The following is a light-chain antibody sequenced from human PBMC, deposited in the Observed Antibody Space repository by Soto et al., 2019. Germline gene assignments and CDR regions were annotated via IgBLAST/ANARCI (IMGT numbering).Light chain of an antibody. CDR3: QQSYSIPQT. J-gene: IGKJ1*01. Sequence: IQVTESPSSLSASVGDRVTITCRASQTITTYLNWYQQKPGKAPKLLIYAASSLQSGVPSRFSGSGSGTDFALTIISLQPEDFATYYCQQSYSIPQTFGQGTKVDIK. CDR2: AAS. V-gene: IGKV1-39*01. CDR1: QTITTY.